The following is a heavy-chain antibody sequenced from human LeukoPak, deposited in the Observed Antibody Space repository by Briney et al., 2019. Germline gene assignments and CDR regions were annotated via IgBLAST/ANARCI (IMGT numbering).Heavy chain of an antibody. CDR3: ARLSLHCSGGSCYRGAFDS. V-gene: IGHV4-59*08. J-gene: IGHJ4*02. Sequence: SETLSLTCNVSGGTTGSDYWSWIRQPPGKGLEWIVYVYYSGVTSYNPSLKGRVAISIDTSKNQFSLNLSSATAADTAVYYCARLSLHCSGGSCYRGAFDSWGQGTLVTVSS. CDR1: GGTTGSDY. CDR2: VYYSGVT. D-gene: IGHD2-15*01.